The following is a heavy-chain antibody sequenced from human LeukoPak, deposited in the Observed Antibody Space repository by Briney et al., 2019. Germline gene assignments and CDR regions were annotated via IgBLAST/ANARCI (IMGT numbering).Heavy chain of an antibody. D-gene: IGHD2-8*01. Sequence: GGSLRLSCAASGFTFSSYGMSWVRQAPGKGLEWVSAISGSGGSTYYADSVKGRFTISRDNSKNTLYLQMNSLRAEDTAVYYCARDLDLGYCTNGVCRGIFDYWGQGTLVTVSS. V-gene: IGHV3-23*01. CDR2: ISGSGGST. CDR1: GFTFSSYG. CDR3: ARDLDLGYCTNGVCRGIFDY. J-gene: IGHJ4*02.